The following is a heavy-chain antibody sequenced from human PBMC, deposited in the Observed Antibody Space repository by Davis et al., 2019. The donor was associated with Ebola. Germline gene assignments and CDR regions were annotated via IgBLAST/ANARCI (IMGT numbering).Heavy chain of an antibody. CDR2: ISGASETI. CDR3: ARDNWYKNDN. Sequence: GESLKISCAASGFTFSPYSMSWVRQAPGKGLEWISYISGASETIYYADSVKGRFTISRDNAKNSLYLQMNSLRDEDTAMYYCARDNWYKNDNWGRGTLVTVSS. D-gene: IGHD1/OR15-1a*01. V-gene: IGHV3-48*02. J-gene: IGHJ4*02. CDR1: GFTFSPYS.